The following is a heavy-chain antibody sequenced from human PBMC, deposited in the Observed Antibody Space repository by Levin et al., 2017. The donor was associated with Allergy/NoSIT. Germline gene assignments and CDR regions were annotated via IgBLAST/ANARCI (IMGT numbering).Heavy chain of an antibody. CDR2: ISDSGGST. CDR1: GFTFSSYA. J-gene: IGHJ4*02. D-gene: IGHD5-18*01. CDR3: AKADDPYPRGYTYGVTSGSLGY. V-gene: IGHV3-23*01. Sequence: GGSLRLSCAASGFTFSSYAMSWVRQVPGKGLEWVSTISDSGGSTYYADSVKGRFTISRDNSKYTLYLQMNSLRAEDTAVYYCAKADDPYPRGYTYGVTSGSLGYWGQGTLVTVSS.